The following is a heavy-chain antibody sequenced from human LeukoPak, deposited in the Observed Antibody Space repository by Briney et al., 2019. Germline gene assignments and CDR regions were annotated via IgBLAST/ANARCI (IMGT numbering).Heavy chain of an antibody. J-gene: IGHJ2*01. CDR2: INSDGSSP. CDR3: ARDVAAGSYCFFDL. D-gene: IGHD1-26*01. V-gene: IGHV3-74*01. Sequence: PGGSLRLSCAASGFTFSSYWMHWVREAPGKGRGGVSRINSDGSSPSYADSVKGRFTISRDNAKNTLYLQMNSLRAEDTAVYYCARDVAAGSYCFFDLWGRGTLVTVSS. CDR1: GFTFSSYW.